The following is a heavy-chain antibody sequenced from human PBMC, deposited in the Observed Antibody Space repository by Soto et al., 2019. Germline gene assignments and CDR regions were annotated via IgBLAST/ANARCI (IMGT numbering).Heavy chain of an antibody. D-gene: IGHD3-10*01. V-gene: IGHV1-2*02. Sequence: QVQLVQSGAEVKKPGASVKVSCKGSTNTFIGHYLHWMRQAPGQGLEWMGWINPKSGGAHYAVNFQGRVTMTRDTSISTAYMELSSLTSDDTAVYYCARDRENMVRGVIIGGSFDIWGQGTMVAVSS. CDR1: TNTFIGHY. J-gene: IGHJ3*02. CDR2: INPKSGGA. CDR3: ARDRENMVRGVIIGGSFDI.